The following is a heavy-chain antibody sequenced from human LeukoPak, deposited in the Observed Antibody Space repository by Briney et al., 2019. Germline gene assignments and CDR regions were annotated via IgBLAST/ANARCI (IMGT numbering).Heavy chain of an antibody. CDR1: GYTFTSYY. CDR3: ARGFQWELPDDAFDI. V-gene: IGHV1-46*01. J-gene: IGHJ3*02. Sequence: ASVKVSCKASGYTFTSYYMHWVRQAPGQGLEWMGIINPSGGSTSYAQKFQGRVTMTRDTSTSTVYMELSSLRSEDTAVYYCARGFQWELPDDAFDIWGQGTMVTVSS. CDR2: INPSGGST. D-gene: IGHD1-26*01.